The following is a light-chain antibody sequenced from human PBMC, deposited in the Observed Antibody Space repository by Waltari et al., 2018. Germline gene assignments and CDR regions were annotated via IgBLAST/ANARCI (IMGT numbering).Light chain of an antibody. CDR2: KAS. CDR1: QRISSW. V-gene: IGKV1-5*03. CDR3: QQYNSYWT. Sequence: DIQMTQSPSTLSASVVDRVTSTGRASQRISSWLAWYQQKPGKAPKLLDYKASSLESGVPSRFSGSGSGTEFTLTISSLQPDDFATYYCQQYNSYWTFGQGTKVEIK. J-gene: IGKJ1*01.